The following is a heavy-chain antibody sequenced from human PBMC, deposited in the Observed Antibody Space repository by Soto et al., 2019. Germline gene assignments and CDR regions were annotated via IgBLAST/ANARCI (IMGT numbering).Heavy chain of an antibody. D-gene: IGHD3-9*01. Sequence: QVQLVQSGAEVKKPGASVKVSCKASGYTFTSYAMHWVRQAPGQRLEWMGWINAGNGNTKYSQKFQGRVTITRDTSASTDYMELSSLRSEDTAVYYCARDYVLRYFDWFGGLDYWGQGTLVTVSS. CDR3: ARDYVLRYFDWFGGLDY. J-gene: IGHJ4*02. CDR1: GYTFTSYA. V-gene: IGHV1-3*01. CDR2: INAGNGNT.